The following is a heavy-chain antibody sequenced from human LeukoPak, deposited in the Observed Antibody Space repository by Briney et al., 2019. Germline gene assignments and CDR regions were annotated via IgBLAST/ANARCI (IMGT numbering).Heavy chain of an antibody. V-gene: IGHV4-39*07. Sequence: SETLSLTCTVSGGSISSSSYYWGWIRQPPGKGLEWIGSIYYSGSTYYNPSLKSRVTISVDTSKNQFSLKLSSVTAADTAVYYCARDIEATYYDFWSGSENNWFDPWGQGTLVTVSS. CDR1: GGSISSSSYY. CDR3: ARDIEATYYDFWSGSENNWFDP. D-gene: IGHD3-3*01. J-gene: IGHJ5*02. CDR2: IYYSGST.